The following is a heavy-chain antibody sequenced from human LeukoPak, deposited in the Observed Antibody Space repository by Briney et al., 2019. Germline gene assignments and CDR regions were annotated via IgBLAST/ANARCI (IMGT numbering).Heavy chain of an antibody. Sequence: GASVKVSCKASGGTFSSYAISWVRQAPGQGLEWMGGIIPIFGTANYAQKFQGRVTITADESTSTAYMELSSLRSEDTAVYYCARGNSNNDAFDIWGQGTMVTVSS. J-gene: IGHJ3*02. D-gene: IGHD4-11*01. V-gene: IGHV1-69*13. CDR3: ARGNSNNDAFDI. CDR2: IIPIFGTA. CDR1: GGTFSSYA.